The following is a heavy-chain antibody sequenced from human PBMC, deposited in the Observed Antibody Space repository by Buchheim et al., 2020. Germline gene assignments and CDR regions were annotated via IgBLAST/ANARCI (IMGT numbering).Heavy chain of an antibody. Sequence: QVQLQQWGAGLLKPSETLSLTCAVYGGSFSGYYWSWIRQPPGKGLEWIGEINHSGSTNYNPSLKSRVTISVDTSKNQFSLKLSSVTAADTAVYYCASGVGDGERDGYKMGFYYWGQGTL. V-gene: IGHV4-34*01. J-gene: IGHJ4*02. CDR1: GGSFSGYY. D-gene: IGHD5-24*01. CDR2: INHSGST. CDR3: ASGVGDGERDGYKMGFYY.